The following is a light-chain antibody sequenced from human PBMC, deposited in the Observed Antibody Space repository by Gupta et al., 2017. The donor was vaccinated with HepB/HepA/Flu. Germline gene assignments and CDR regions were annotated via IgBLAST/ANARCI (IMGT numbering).Light chain of an antibody. V-gene: IGKV1-9*01. CDR3: QQLNSYPIT. CDR1: QDISSY. J-gene: IGKJ5*01. CDR2: AAS. Sequence: DLQLTQSPSFLSASVGDRVTITCRASQDISSYLAWYQQKPGKAPKLLIYAASTLQSGVPSRFSGSGSGTEFTLIISSLQPEDFATYYCQQLNSYPITFGQGTRLEIK.